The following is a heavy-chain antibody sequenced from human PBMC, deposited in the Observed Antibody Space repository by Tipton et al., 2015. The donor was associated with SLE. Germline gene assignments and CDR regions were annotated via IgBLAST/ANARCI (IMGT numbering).Heavy chain of an antibody. Sequence: QLVQSGGGVVQPGRSLRLSCVASEFTFSNYGMHWVRQAPGKGLEWVAVIWYDGSNEYYADSVKGRFTISRDNSKNTLYLQMNSLRAEDTAVYYCAKDPGYGVGNFDYWGQGTLVTVSS. CDR2: IWYDGSNE. D-gene: IGHD4-17*01. CDR1: EFTFSNYG. CDR3: AKDPGYGVGNFDY. V-gene: IGHV3-33*06. J-gene: IGHJ4*02.